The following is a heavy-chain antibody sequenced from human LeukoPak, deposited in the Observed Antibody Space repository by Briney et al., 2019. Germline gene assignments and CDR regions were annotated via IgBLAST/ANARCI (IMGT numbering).Heavy chain of an antibody. CDR2: IYSSGST. CDR1: GYSISSGYS. CDR3: ARRKTLFWYFDY. J-gene: IGHJ4*02. D-gene: IGHD3-3*01. Sequence: PSETLSLTCAVSGYSISSGYSWDWIRQSPGKGLEWIGNIYSSGSTYYNPSLKSRVTISVETSKNQFSLSLNSVTAADTAVYYCARRKTLFWYFDYWGQGTLVTVSS. V-gene: IGHV4-38-2*01.